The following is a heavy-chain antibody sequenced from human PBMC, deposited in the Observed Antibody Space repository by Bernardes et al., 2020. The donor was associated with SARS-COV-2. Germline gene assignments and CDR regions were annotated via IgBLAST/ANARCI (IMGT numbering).Heavy chain of an antibody. Sequence: GGSLRLCCAASGFTFSSYDMSWVRQAPGKGLEWVSTISYSGGRTHYADSVKGRFTISRDNSDNTVYLQMTSLRAADTAVYYCTKDPQYSNDIDHWGQGTLVTVSS. J-gene: IGHJ1*01. CDR3: TKDPQYSNDIDH. V-gene: IGHV3-23*01. CDR1: GFTFSSYD. D-gene: IGHD6-6*01. CDR2: ISYSGGRT.